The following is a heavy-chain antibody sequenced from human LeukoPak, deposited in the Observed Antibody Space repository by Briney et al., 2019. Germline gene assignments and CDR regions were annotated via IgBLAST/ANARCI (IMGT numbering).Heavy chain of an antibody. Sequence: SETLSLTCTVSAGSISTYYWNWIRQPPGKGLEWIGYISYSGSTNYNPSLKSRVTISIDTSKNQFSLKLSSVTAADTAVYYCARDRGSLGGFDYWGQGTLVTVSS. D-gene: IGHD3-16*01. CDR2: ISYSGST. CDR1: AGSISTYY. V-gene: IGHV4-59*01. J-gene: IGHJ4*02. CDR3: ARDRGSLGGFDY.